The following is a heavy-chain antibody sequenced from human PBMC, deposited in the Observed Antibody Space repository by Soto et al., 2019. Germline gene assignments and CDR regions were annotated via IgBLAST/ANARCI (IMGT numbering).Heavy chain of an antibody. Sequence: EVQLVESGGGLIQPGGSLRLSCAASGFTVSSNYMSWVRQAPGKGLEWVSVIYSGGTTYYAASVKGRFTISRDNSKNTLYLQMNSLRAEDTAVYYCAKSRIAVASPFDYWGQGTLVTVSS. J-gene: IGHJ4*02. V-gene: IGHV3-53*01. CDR2: IYSGGTT. CDR1: GFTVSSNY. CDR3: AKSRIAVASPFDY. D-gene: IGHD6-19*01.